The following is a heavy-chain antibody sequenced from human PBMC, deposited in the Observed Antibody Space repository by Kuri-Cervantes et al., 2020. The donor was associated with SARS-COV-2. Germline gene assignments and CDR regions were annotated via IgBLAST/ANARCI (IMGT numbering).Heavy chain of an antibody. CDR3: ARDRSSSSRLRYYYYYMDV. D-gene: IGHD6-6*01. CDR1: GFTFDDYD. CDR2: ISSSGSTI. V-gene: IGHV3-48*03. J-gene: IGHJ6*03. Sequence: GFLRLSCSASGFTFDDYDMSWVRQAPGKGLEWVSYISSSGSTIYYADSVKGRFTISRDNAKNSLYLQMNSLRAEDTAVYYCARDRSSSSRLRYYYYYMDVWGKGTTVTVSS.